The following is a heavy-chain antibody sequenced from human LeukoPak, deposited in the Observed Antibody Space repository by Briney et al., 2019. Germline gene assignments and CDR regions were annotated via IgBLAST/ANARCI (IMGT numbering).Heavy chain of an antibody. D-gene: IGHD3-22*01. V-gene: IGHV3-23*01. CDR2: ISGSGGTT. CDR3: AKKALPSFFDSSGPYD. CDR1: GFTFSSYG. J-gene: IGHJ4*02. Sequence: HPGGSLRLSCAASGFTFSSYGMSWVRQAPGKGLEWVSGISGSGGTTYYADSVKGRFTISRDNSKNTLYLQMNSLRAEDTAVYYCAKKALPSFFDSSGPYDWGQGTLVTVSS.